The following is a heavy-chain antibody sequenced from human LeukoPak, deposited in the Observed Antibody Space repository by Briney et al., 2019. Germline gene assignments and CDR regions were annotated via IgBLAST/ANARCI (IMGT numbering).Heavy chain of an antibody. CDR2: ISYDGSNK. CDR1: GFTFSSYA. Sequence: GGSLRLSCAASGFTFSSYAMHWVRQAPGKGLEWVAVISYDGSNKYYADSVKGRFTISRDDSKNTLYLQMNSLKTEDTAVYYCTTDQAPMVTPLNFDYWGQGTLVTVSS. CDR3: TTDQAPMVTPLNFDY. D-gene: IGHD5-18*01. J-gene: IGHJ4*02. V-gene: IGHV3-30-3*01.